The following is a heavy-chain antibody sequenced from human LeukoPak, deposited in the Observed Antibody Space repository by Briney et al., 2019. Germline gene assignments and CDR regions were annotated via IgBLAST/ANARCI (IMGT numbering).Heavy chain of an antibody. CDR2: ISYDGSNK. Sequence: GGSLRLSCAASGFTFSSYAMHWVRQAPGKGLEWVAVISYDGSNKYYADSVKGRFTISRDSSKNTLYLQMNSLRAEDTAVYYCARGGSEYSSSSYFDYWGQGTLVTVSS. V-gene: IGHV3-30-3*01. CDR3: ARGGSEYSSSSYFDY. J-gene: IGHJ4*02. CDR1: GFTFSSYA. D-gene: IGHD6-13*01.